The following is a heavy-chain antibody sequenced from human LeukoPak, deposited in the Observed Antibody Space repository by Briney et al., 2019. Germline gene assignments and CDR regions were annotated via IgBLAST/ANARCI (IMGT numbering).Heavy chain of an antibody. CDR1: GFTFSSYA. J-gene: IGHJ3*02. CDR3: AKPVYGDYAHDAFDI. Sequence: GGSLRPSCAASGFTFSSYAMSWVRQAPGKGLEWVSAISGSGGSTYYADSVKGRFTISRDNSKNTLYLQMNSLRAEDTAVYYCAKPVYGDYAHDAFDIWGQGTMVTVSS. V-gene: IGHV3-23*01. CDR2: ISGSGGST. D-gene: IGHD4-17*01.